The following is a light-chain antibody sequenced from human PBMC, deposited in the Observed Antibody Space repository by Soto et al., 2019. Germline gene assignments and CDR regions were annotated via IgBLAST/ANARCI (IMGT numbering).Light chain of an antibody. V-gene: IGKV3-15*01. CDR3: QQYNDWPPWT. Sequence: EIVLTQSPGTLSLSPGERATLSCRASQSVSSSYLAWYQQKPGQAPRLLIYGASARATGIPARFSGSASGTEFTLTISSLQSEDFAVYYCQQYNDWPPWTFGQGTKVDIK. CDR1: QSVSSSY. J-gene: IGKJ1*01. CDR2: GAS.